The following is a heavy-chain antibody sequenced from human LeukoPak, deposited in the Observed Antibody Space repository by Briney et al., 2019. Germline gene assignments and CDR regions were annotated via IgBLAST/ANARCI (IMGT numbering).Heavy chain of an antibody. CDR3: ATRDYYDSSGYWFLDY. J-gene: IGHJ4*02. D-gene: IGHD3-22*01. CDR2: INAGNSNT. V-gene: IGHV1-3*01. CDR1: GFTFTSYA. Sequence: ASVKVSYKASGFTFTSYAMHWVRQAPGQRLEWMGWINAGNSNTKYSQKFQGRVTITRDTSASTAYMELSSLRSEDTAVYYCATRDYYDSSGYWFLDYWGQGTLVTVSS.